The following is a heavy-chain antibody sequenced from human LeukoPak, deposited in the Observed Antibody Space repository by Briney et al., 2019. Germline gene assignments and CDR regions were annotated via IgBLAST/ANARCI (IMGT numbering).Heavy chain of an antibody. J-gene: IGHJ5*02. D-gene: IGHD3-3*01. CDR3: ARAAYYDFWSGQIPWFDP. CDR1: GGSISSYY. V-gene: IGHV4-59*01. CDR2: IYYSGST. Sequence: SETLSLTCTVSGGSISSYYWSWIRQPPGKGLEWIGYIYYSGSTNYNPSLKSRVTISVDTSKNQFSLKLSSVTAADTAVYYCARAAYYDFWSGQIPWFDPWSQGTLVTVSS.